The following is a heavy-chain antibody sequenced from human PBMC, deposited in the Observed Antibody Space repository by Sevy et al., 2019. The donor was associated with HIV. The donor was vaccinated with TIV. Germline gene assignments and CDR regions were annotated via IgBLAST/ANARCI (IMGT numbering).Heavy chain of an antibody. D-gene: IGHD5-18*01. Sequence: GGSLRLSCAASGFTFSSYWITWVRQAPGKGLEWVANIKQDGSEKYYVDSVKGRFTISRDNAKKSLYLQMNSLRAEDTAVYYCVRGAARGTATVRFYYYGMDVWGQGTTVTVSS. J-gene: IGHJ6*02. CDR1: GFTFSSYW. CDR3: VRGAARGTATVRFYYYGMDV. CDR2: IKQDGSEK. V-gene: IGHV3-7*01.